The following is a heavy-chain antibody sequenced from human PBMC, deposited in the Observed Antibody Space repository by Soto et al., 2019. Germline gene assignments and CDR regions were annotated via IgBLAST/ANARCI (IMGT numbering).Heavy chain of an antibody. Sequence: PGGSHRLSYAASTFTFSNHWISWVRKDTGKGLEWVANIDQYGSAKYYVDSVKGRFTISRHNAKNLLYLQMSSLRVEDTAVYYCAREYSGYETPRENDYWGQGTLVTVSS. D-gene: IGHD5-12*01. V-gene: IGHV3-7*05. J-gene: IGHJ4*02. CDR2: IDQYGSAK. CDR3: AREYSGYETPRENDY. CDR1: TFTFSNHW.